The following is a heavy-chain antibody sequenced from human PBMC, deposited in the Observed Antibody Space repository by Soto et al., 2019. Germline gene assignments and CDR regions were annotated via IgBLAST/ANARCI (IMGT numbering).Heavy chain of an antibody. CDR3: ARVITFGGVSDY. CDR1: AYTFTSYA. V-gene: IGHV1-3*01. J-gene: IGHJ4*02. CDR2: INAGNGNT. D-gene: IGHD3-16*01. Sequence: VASVKVSCKASAYTFTSYAMHWVRQAPGQRLEWMGWINAGNGNTKYSQKFQGRVTITRDTSASTAYMELSSLRSEDTAVYYCARVITFGGVSDYWGQGTLVTVSS.